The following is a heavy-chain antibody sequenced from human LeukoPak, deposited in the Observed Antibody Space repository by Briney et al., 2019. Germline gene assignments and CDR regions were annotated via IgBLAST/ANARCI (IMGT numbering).Heavy chain of an antibody. J-gene: IGHJ4*02. CDR1: GYSISSGYY. CDR3: ARMIVVVITSDYFDY. V-gene: IGHV4-38-2*01. Sequence: SETLSLTCAVSGYSISSGYYWGWIRQPPGKGLEWIGSIYHSGSTYYNPSLKSRVTISVDTSKNQFSLKLSSVTAADTAVYYCARMIVVVITSDYFDYWGQGTLVTVSS. CDR2: IYHSGST. D-gene: IGHD3-22*01.